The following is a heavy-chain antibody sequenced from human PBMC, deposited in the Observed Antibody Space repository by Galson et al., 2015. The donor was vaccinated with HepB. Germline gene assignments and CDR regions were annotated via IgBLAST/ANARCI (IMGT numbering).Heavy chain of an antibody. CDR2: ISDDGSNK. J-gene: IGHJ3*02. Sequence: SLRLSCADSGFNFSSYAMHGVRQAPGKGLEWVAVISDDGSNKYYADSVKGRFTISRDNSKNTLYLQMNSLRAEDTAVYYCARGRMVRGLTLRYDAFDIWGQGTMVTVSS. CDR1: GFNFSSYA. CDR3: ARGRMVRGLTLRYDAFDI. D-gene: IGHD3-10*01. V-gene: IGHV3-30*04.